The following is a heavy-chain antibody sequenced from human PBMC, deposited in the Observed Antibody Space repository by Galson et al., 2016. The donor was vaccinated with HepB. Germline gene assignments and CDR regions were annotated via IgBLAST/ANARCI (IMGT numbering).Heavy chain of an antibody. CDR2: ISYTGSI. D-gene: IGHD5-18*01. V-gene: IGHV4-59*02. CDR3: ARGQQKYFFDY. Sequence: ETLSLTCNVSGSSVSSFYWNWIRQPPGKGLEWLSSISYTGSINYNPSLKGRVTILVDASKNQFSLRLGSVTAADTAVHYCARGQQKYFFDYWGQGTLVTVSS. J-gene: IGHJ4*02. CDR1: GSSVSSFY.